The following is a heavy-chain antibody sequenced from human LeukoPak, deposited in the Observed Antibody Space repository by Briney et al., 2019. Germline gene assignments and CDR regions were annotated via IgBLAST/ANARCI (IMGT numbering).Heavy chain of an antibody. D-gene: IGHD4-17*01. J-gene: IGHJ2*01. CDR2: ISGSGGFT. CDR3: ARRVKNDYGPFFDL. V-gene: IGHV3-23*01. Sequence: GESLKISCKASGYSFTTYWIGWVRQMPGKGLEWVSAISGSGGFTYYADSVKGRFTISRDNSKNTLFLQMNSLRAEDTAVYYCARRVKNDYGPFFDLWGRGTLVTVSS. CDR1: GYSFTTYW.